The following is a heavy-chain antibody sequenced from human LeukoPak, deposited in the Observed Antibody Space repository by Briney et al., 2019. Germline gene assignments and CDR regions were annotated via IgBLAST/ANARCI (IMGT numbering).Heavy chain of an antibody. CDR1: GFTFSSYA. D-gene: IGHD2-8*01. Sequence: PGGSLRLSCAASGFTFSSYAMNWVRQAPGKGLEWVSTISVSGGSTYYADSVKGRFTISRDNSKNTLYLQMNSLRAEDTAVYYCASDIVLMVYAFDYWGQGTLVTVSS. CDR2: ISVSGGST. CDR3: ASDIVLMVYAFDY. V-gene: IGHV3-23*01. J-gene: IGHJ4*02.